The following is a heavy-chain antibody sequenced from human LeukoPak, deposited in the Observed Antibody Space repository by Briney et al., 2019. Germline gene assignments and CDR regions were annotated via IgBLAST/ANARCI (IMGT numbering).Heavy chain of an antibody. D-gene: IGHD3-10*01. CDR3: AKNPMVRGFDY. CDR2: ISGSGGNT. V-gene: IGHV3-23*01. CDR1: GFTFNSYA. J-gene: IGHJ4*02. Sequence: GGSLRLSYAASGFTFNSYAMSWVRQAPGKGLEWVSGISGSGGNTYYADSVKGRFTISRDNSENTLYLQMNSLRAEDTAVYYCAKNPMVRGFDYWGQGALVTVSS.